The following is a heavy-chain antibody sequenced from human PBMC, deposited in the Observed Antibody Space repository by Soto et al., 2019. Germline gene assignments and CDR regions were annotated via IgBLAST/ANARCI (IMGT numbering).Heavy chain of an antibody. CDR3: ARVRSLAPPDY. Sequence: PSETLSLTCTVSGGSISSYYWSWIRQPPGKGLEWIGYIYYSGSTYYNPSLNSRVTISVDTSKNQFSLKLSSVTAADTAVYYCARVRSLAPPDYWGQGTLVTVSS. CDR2: IYYSGST. CDR1: GGSISSYY. V-gene: IGHV4-30-4*01. J-gene: IGHJ4*02.